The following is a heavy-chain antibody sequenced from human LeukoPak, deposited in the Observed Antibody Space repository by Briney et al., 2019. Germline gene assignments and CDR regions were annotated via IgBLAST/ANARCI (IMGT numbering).Heavy chain of an antibody. J-gene: IGHJ4*02. CDR3: ARSEEELIDY. Sequence: ASVKVSCKASGYTFTSYYMHCVRQAPGPGLEWMGIINPSGCSTSYAQKFQGRVTMTRDMSTSTVYMELSSLRSEDTAVYYCARSEEELIDYWGQGTLVTVSS. V-gene: IGHV1-46*01. D-gene: IGHD1-7*01. CDR2: INPSGCST. CDR1: GYTFTSYY.